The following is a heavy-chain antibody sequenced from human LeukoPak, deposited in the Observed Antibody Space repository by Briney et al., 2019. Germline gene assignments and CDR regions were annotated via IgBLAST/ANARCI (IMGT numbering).Heavy chain of an antibody. V-gene: IGHV1-2*02. D-gene: IGHD4-17*01. J-gene: IGHJ4*02. Sequence: GASVKVSCKASGYTFTGYYMHWVRQAPGQGLEWMGWINPNSGGTNYAQKFQGRVTMTRDTSISTAYMELSRLRSEDTAVYYCARDRGEGSTTVTSYWGQGTLVTVSS. CDR2: INPNSGGT. CDR1: GYTFTGYY. CDR3: ARDRGEGSTTVTSY.